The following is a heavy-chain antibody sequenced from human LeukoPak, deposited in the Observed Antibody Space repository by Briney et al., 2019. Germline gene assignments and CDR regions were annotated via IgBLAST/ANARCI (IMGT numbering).Heavy chain of an antibody. CDR1: GGSISSGGYS. Sequence: PSETLSLTCAVSGGSISSGGYSWSWIRQPPGKGLEWIGRIYTSGSTNYNPSLKSRVTMSVDTSKNQFSLKLSSVTAADTAVYYCARHWAGSVNYWGQGTLVTVSS. CDR3: ARHWAGSVNY. V-gene: IGHV4-61*02. J-gene: IGHJ4*02. CDR2: IYTSGST. D-gene: IGHD2-15*01.